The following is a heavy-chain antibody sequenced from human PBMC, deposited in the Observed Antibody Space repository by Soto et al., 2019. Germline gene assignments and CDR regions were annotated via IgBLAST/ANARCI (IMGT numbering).Heavy chain of an antibody. CDR2: INHSGST. J-gene: IGHJ6*02. Sequence: PSETLSLTCAVYGGSFSGYYWSWIRQPPGKGLEWIGEINHSGSTNYNPSLKSRVTISVDTSKNQFSLKLSSVTAADTAVYYCARVAIMAAAGTYYYYFYCMDVCGQGPTATVS. CDR3: ARVAIMAAAGTYYYYFYCMDV. D-gene: IGHD6-13*01. CDR1: GGSFSGYY. V-gene: IGHV4-34*01.